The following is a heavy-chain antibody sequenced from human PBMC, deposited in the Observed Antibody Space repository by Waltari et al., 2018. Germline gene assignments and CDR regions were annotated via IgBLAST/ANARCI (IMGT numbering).Heavy chain of an antibody. CDR3: ASREGSSWYGAGFDY. J-gene: IGHJ4*02. CDR2: INPNSGGT. D-gene: IGHD6-13*01. V-gene: IGHV1-2*06. Sequence: QVQLVQSGAEVKKPGASVKVSCKASGYTFTGSYMPWVRQAPGQGLEWRGRINPNSGGTNYAQKFQGRVTMTRDTSISTAYMELSRLRSDDTAVYYCASREGSSWYGAGFDYWGQGTLVTVSS. CDR1: GYTFTGSY.